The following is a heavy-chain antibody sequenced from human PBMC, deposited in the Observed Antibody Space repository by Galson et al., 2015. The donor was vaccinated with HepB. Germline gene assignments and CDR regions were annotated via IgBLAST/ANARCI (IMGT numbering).Heavy chain of an antibody. CDR2: LSGDSIII. D-gene: IGHD3-9*01. J-gene: IGHJ5*01. Sequence: SCAASGFTLNTHAMAWVRQPPGKGPEWVSALSGDSIIIHYADSVKGRFTISKDNSENTLYLQMNSLRGEDTALYYCAKFGARFDAWFDSWGQGTLVTVSS. CDR3: AKFGARFDAWFDS. V-gene: IGHV3-23*01. CDR1: GFTLNTHA.